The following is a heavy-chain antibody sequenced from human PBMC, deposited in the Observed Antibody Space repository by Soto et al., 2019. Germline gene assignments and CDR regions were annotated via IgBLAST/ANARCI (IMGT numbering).Heavy chain of an antibody. V-gene: IGHV3-48*03. Sequence: XEALLLSCAASGFTCGSYEMNWVRQAPGKGLEWVSYISSSGSTIYYADSVKGRFTISRDNAKNSLYLQMNSLRAEDTAVYYCARGLYCSGGSCYAVMVFDYWGQGTLVTVSS. CDR3: ARGLYCSGGSCYAVMVFDY. CDR2: ISSSGSTI. CDR1: GFTCGSYE. J-gene: IGHJ4*02. D-gene: IGHD2-15*01.